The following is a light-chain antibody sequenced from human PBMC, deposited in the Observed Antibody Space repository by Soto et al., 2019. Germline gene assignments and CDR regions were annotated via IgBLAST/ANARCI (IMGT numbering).Light chain of an antibody. CDR3: QSFDSSLSGVV. J-gene: IGLJ2*01. CDR2: GNN. V-gene: IGLV1-40*01. CDR1: SSNIGAGYD. Sequence: QAVVTQPPSVSGAPGQRVTISCSGTSSNIGAGYDVHWYHQLPGTAPKLLIFGNNNRPSGVPARFSASRSGTSASLAITGLQAEDEADYYCQSFDSSLSGVVFGGGTKLTVL.